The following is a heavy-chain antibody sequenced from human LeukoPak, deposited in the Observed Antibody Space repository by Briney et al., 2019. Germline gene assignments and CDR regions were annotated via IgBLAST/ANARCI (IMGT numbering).Heavy chain of an antibody. CDR1: GFTFDDYA. D-gene: IGHD2-8*01. CDR2: ISWNSGSI. V-gene: IGHV3-9*01. Sequence: PGGSLRLSCAASGFTFDDYAMPWVRQAPGKGLEWVSGISWNSGSIGYADSVKGRFTISRDNAKNSLYLQMNSLRAEDTALYYCAKEYCTNGVCYYYGMDVWGQGTTVTVSS. CDR3: AKEYCTNGVCYYYGMDV. J-gene: IGHJ6*02.